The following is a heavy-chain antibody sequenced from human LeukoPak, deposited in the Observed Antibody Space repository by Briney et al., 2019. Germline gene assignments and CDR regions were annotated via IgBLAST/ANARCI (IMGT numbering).Heavy chain of an antibody. D-gene: IGHD3-10*01. CDR3: ARGGHYFASGSYGYFDY. J-gene: IGHJ4*02. V-gene: IGHV3-53*01. Sequence: GGSLRLSCVASGFTVSSNYMTWVRQAPGKGLEGVSIFYSGGSTYYADSVKGRFTISRDISKNTLYLQMNSLRVEDTAVYYCARGGHYFASGSYGYFDYWGQGALVIVSS. CDR2: FYSGGST. CDR1: GFTVSSNY.